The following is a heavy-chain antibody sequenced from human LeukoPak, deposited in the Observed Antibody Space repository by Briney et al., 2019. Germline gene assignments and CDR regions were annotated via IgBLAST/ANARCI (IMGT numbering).Heavy chain of an antibody. Sequence: ASVKVSCKASGYTFTSYGISWVPQAPGQGLERRGWISAYNGNTNYAQKLQGRVTMTTDTSTSTAYMELRSLRSDDTAVYYCARDVNWNYVFDYWGQGTLVTVSS. J-gene: IGHJ4*02. CDR3: ARDVNWNYVFDY. CDR2: ISAYNGNT. V-gene: IGHV1-18*01. D-gene: IGHD1-7*01. CDR1: GYTFTSYG.